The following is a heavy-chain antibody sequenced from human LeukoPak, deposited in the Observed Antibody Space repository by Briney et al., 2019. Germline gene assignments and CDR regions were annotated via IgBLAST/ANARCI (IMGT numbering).Heavy chain of an antibody. V-gene: IGHV3-66*02. D-gene: IGHD3-10*01. CDR3: ARDRAGAQSWVALDP. Sequence: GGSLRLSCAASGFTVSNDYTVWVRQAPGRGLEWVSLIYADGRTFYGDSVKGRFTITRDNFKNTMYLQMSSLRPEDTALYYCARDRAGAQSWVALDPWGQGTLVTVSS. CDR2: IYADGRT. J-gene: IGHJ5*02. CDR1: GFTVSNDY.